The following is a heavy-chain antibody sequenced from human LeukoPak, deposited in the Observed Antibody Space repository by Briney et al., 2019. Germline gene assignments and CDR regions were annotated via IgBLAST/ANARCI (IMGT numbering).Heavy chain of an antibody. CDR1: GFTFTTYS. CDR2: IKSKTDGGTT. J-gene: IGHJ4*02. D-gene: IGHD3-9*01. CDR3: TTEATYDILTGYDIDY. V-gene: IGHV3-15*01. Sequence: SGGSLRLSCEASGFTFTTYSMTWVRQAPGKGLEWVGRIKSKTDGGTTDYAAPVKGRFTISRDDSKNTLYLQMNSLKTEDTAVYYCTTEATYDILTGYDIDYWGQGTLVTVSS.